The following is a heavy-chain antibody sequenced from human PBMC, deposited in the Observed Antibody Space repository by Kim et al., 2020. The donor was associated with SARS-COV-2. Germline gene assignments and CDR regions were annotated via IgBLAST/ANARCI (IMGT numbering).Heavy chain of an antibody. V-gene: IGHV3-23*01. Sequence: AYSVKGQFIISRNNSKNTLYLQMSSLRAEDTAVYYCAKVRHSNLPYYFDYWGHGTLVTVSS. CDR3: AKVRHSNLPYYFDY. D-gene: IGHD6-13*01. J-gene: IGHJ4*01.